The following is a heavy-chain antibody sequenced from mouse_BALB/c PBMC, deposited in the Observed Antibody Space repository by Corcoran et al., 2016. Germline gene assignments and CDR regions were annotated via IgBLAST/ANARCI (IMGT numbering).Heavy chain of an antibody. J-gene: IGHJ4*01. Sequence: QIQLVESGPELKKPGETVKISCKASGYTFTKYGMNWGKQAPGKGLKWMGWINTYTGEPTYADDFKGRFAFSLETSASTAYLQINNLKNEDTATYFCAREPYAMDYWGQGTSVTVSS. V-gene: IGHV9-3-1*01. CDR3: AREPYAMDY. CDR1: GYTFTKYG. CDR2: INTYTGEP.